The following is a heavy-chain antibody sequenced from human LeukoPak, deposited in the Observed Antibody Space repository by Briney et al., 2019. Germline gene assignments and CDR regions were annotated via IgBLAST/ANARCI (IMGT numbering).Heavy chain of an antibody. Sequence: TGGSLRLSCAASGFTFSDYSMNWVRQAPGKGLEWVSSISSSSSYIYYADSVKGRFTISRDNAKNSLYLQMNSLRAEDTAVYYCARGGIAGDYYYYYGMDVWGQGTTVTVSS. V-gene: IGHV3-21*01. CDR3: ARGGIAGDYYYYYGMDV. CDR1: GFTFSDYS. D-gene: IGHD6-13*01. CDR2: ISSSSSYI. J-gene: IGHJ6*02.